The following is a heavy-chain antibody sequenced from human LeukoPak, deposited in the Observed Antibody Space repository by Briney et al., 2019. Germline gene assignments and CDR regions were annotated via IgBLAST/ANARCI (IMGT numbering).Heavy chain of an antibody. J-gene: IGHJ4*02. D-gene: IGHD6-13*01. CDR1: GGSFSGYY. CDR3: ARRSSRAADFDY. CDR2: INHSGST. V-gene: IGHV4-34*01. Sequence: SETLSLTCAVYGGSFSGYYWSWIRQPPGKGLEWIGEINHSGSTNYNPSIESRVTISVDTSMHHYSLRLSSVTAADTAVYYCARRSSRAADFDYWGQGTLVTVSS.